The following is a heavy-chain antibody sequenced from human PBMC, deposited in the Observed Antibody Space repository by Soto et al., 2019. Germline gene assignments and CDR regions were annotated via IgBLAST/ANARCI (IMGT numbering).Heavy chain of an antibody. Sequence: PGGSLRLSCAASGFTFSSYSMNWVRQAPGKGLEWVSYISSSSSTIYYADSVKGRFTISRDNAKNSLYLQMNGLRDEDTAVYYCASITMVRGASLGGAFDIWGQGTMVTVSS. V-gene: IGHV3-48*02. J-gene: IGHJ3*02. D-gene: IGHD3-10*01. CDR2: ISSSSSTI. CDR1: GFTFSSYS. CDR3: ASITMVRGASLGGAFDI.